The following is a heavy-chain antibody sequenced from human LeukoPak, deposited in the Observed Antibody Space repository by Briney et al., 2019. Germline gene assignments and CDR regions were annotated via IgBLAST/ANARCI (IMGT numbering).Heavy chain of an antibody. J-gene: IGHJ6*03. D-gene: IGHD3-9*01. V-gene: IGHV3-48*01. CDR2: ISSSLDSNI. CDR3: ARGVRDILSGYYTDYYFYYMDV. Sequence: GGSLRLSCAASGFTFNVYSMNWVRQAPGKGLEWVSFISSSLDSNIYYADSVKGRFTISRDNAKNSLYLQMNSLRAEDTAVYYCARGVRDILSGYYTDYYFYYMDVWGKGTTVTVSS. CDR1: GFTFNVYS.